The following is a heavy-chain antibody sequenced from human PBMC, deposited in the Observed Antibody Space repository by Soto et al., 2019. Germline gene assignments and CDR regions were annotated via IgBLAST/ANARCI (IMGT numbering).Heavy chain of an antibody. CDR3: ARDVCSGGSCPFDY. D-gene: IGHD2-15*01. CDR2: IIPILGIA. J-gene: IGHJ4*02. Sequence: QVQLVQSGAEVKKPGSSVKVSCKASGGTFSSYTISWVRQAPGQGLEWMGRIIPILGIANYAQKFQGRVTITADKSTSTAYMELSSLRSEDTAVYYCARDVCSGGSCPFDYWGQGTLVTVSS. V-gene: IGHV1-69*08. CDR1: GGTFSSYT.